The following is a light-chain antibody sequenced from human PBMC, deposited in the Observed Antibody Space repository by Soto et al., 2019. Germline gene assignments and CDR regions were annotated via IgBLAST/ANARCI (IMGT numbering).Light chain of an antibody. Sequence: QSALTQPASVSGSPGQSITISCTGTSSDVGGYNYVSWYQQHPGKAPKLMIYEVSNRHSGVSNRFSGSKSGNTASRTISGLQAEDEADYYCSSYTSSSTRVFGGGTQLTVL. CDR1: SSDVGGYNY. V-gene: IGLV2-14*01. CDR2: EVS. CDR3: SSYTSSSTRV. J-gene: IGLJ3*02.